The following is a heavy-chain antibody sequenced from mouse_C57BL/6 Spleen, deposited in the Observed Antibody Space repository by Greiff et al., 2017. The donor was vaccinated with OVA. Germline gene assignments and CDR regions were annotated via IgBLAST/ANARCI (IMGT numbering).Heavy chain of an antibody. CDR2: ISSGGDYI. D-gene: IGHD1-1*01. V-gene: IGHV5-9-1*02. Sequence: EVQLVESGEGLVKPGGSLKLSCAASGFTFSSYAMSWVRQTPEKRLEWVAYISSGGDYIYYADTVKGRFTISRDNARNTLYLQMSSLKSEDTAMYYCTREANYYGSSYYFDYWGQGTTLTVSS. CDR3: TREANYYGSSYYFDY. J-gene: IGHJ2*01. CDR1: GFTFSSYA.